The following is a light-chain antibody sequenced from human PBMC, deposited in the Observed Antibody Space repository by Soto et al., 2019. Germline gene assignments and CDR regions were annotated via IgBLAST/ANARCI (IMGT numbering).Light chain of an antibody. CDR1: QSVSSSY. J-gene: IGKJ4*01. CDR3: QQYNNWVT. Sequence: EIVLTQSPGTLSLSPGERATLSCGASQSVSSSYLAWYQQKPGQAPRLLLYGASSRATGIPDRFSGSGSGTEFTLTINSLQSEDFAVYYCQQYNNWVTFGGGTKVDI. V-gene: IGKV3-20*01. CDR2: GAS.